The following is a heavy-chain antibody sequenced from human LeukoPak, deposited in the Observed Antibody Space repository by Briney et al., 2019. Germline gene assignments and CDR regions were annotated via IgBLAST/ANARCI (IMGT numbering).Heavy chain of an antibody. Sequence: ASVKVFCKASGYTFTSYGISWVRQAPGQGLEWMGWISAYNGNTNYAQKLQGRVTMTTDTSTSTAYMELRSLRSDDTAVYYCARDQEYYYGSGSYNPNWFDPWGQGTLVTVSS. CDR3: ARDQEYYYGSGSYNPNWFDP. D-gene: IGHD3-10*01. J-gene: IGHJ5*02. CDR1: GYTFTSYG. V-gene: IGHV1-18*04. CDR2: ISAYNGNT.